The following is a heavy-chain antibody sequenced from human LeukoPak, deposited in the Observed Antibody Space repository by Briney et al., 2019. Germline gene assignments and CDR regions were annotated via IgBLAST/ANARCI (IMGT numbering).Heavy chain of an antibody. CDR2: MNPNSGNT. D-gene: IGHD3-3*01. J-gene: IGHJ5*02. CDR3: AREGPGTIFGVVDP. CDR1: GYTFTSYD. Sequence: ASVTVSCKASGYTFTSYDINWVRQAPGQGLEWLGWMNPNSGNTGYAQKFQGRVTMTRNTSISTAYMELSSLRSEDTAVYYCAREGPGTIFGVVDPWGQGTLVTVSS. V-gene: IGHV1-8*01.